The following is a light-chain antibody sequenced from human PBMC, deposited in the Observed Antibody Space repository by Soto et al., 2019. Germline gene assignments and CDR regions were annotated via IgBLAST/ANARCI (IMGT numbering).Light chain of an antibody. Sequence: EIVLTQSPGTLSLSPGERSTLSCRASQYVSSSSLAWYQQKRGQAPRLLIHDASSRATGIPDRFSGSVAGTDFTITISRLEPADFAVYYCKQYGRSPRTFGQGTKV. CDR3: KQYGRSPRT. V-gene: IGKV3-20*01. J-gene: IGKJ1*01. CDR2: DAS. CDR1: QYVSSSS.